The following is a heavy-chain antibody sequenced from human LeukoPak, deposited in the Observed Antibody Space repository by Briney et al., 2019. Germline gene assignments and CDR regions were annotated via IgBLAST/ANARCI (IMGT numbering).Heavy chain of an antibody. J-gene: IGHJ4*02. Sequence: GGSLRLSCAASGFTFSSYSMNWVRQAPGKGLEWVSSISSSSSYIYYADSVKGRFAISRDNAKNSLYLQMNSLRAEDTAAYYCARDYQMFGEFDYWGQGTLVTVSS. D-gene: IGHD3-10*02. CDR3: ARDYQMFGEFDY. CDR1: GFTFSSYS. CDR2: ISSSSSYI. V-gene: IGHV3-21*01.